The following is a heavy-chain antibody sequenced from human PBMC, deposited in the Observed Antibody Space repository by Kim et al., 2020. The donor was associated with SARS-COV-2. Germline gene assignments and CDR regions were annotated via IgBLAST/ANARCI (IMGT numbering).Heavy chain of an antibody. Sequence: YYNPSLKSRVTISVDTSKNQFSLKLSSVTAADTAVYYCANQGGESYYFDYWGQGTLVTVSS. V-gene: IGHV4-39*07. J-gene: IGHJ4*02. D-gene: IGHD1-26*01. CDR3: ANQGGESYYFDY.